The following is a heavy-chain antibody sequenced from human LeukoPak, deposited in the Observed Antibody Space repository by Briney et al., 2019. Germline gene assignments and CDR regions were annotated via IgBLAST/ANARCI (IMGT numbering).Heavy chain of an antibody. D-gene: IGHD5-18*01. CDR1: GGSTSTNY. Sequence: PSETLSLTCTVSGGSTSTNYWSWIRQPPGKGLEWIGYISYNGNTKNNPSLKSRVTISVDTSKNQFSLRLSSVTAADTAVYYCARVVYSYGYSFDYWGQGTLVTVSS. CDR2: ISYNGNT. J-gene: IGHJ4*02. V-gene: IGHV4-59*01. CDR3: ARVVYSYGYSFDY.